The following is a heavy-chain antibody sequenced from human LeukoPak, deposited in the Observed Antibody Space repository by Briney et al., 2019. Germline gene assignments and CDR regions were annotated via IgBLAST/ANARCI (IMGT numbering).Heavy chain of an antibody. CDR1: GGSFSGYY. Sequence: SETLSLTCAVYGGSFSGYYWSWIRQPPGKGLKWIGEINHSGSTNYNPSLKSRVTISVDTSKNQFSLKLSSVTAADTAVYYCAKSCCSGGSCYPRCPYYYYYGMDVWGQGTTVTVSS. J-gene: IGHJ6*02. D-gene: IGHD2-15*01. CDR2: INHSGST. V-gene: IGHV4-34*01. CDR3: AKSCCSGGSCYPRCPYYYYYGMDV.